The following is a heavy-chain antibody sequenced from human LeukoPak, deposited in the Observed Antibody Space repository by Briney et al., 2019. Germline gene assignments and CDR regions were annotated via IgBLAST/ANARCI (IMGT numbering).Heavy chain of an antibody. V-gene: IGHV4-59*11. CDR3: ARGGDIVVVPAGEYYFDY. Sequence: SETLSLTCTVSGGSISSHYWSWIRQPPGKGLEWIGYIYYSGSTNYNPSLKSRVTISVDTSKNQFSLKLSSVTAADTAVHYCARGGDIVVVPAGEYYFDYWGQGTLVTVSS. D-gene: IGHD2-2*01. CDR1: GGSISSHY. CDR2: IYYSGST. J-gene: IGHJ4*02.